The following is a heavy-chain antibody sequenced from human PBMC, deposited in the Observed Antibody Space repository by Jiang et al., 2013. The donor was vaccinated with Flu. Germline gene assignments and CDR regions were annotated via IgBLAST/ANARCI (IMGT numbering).Heavy chain of an antibody. Sequence: KPTQTLTLTCTFSGFSVSTSGVGVGWIRQPPGKALEWLALIYWDDDKRYSPSLKSRLTITKDTSKNQVVLTMTNMDPVDTATYYCAHRGAYDILTGYHFDYWGQGTLVTVSS. CDR2: IYWDDDK. J-gene: IGHJ4*02. V-gene: IGHV2-5*02. CDR3: AHRGAYDILTGYHFDY. D-gene: IGHD3-9*01. CDR1: GFSVSTSGVG.